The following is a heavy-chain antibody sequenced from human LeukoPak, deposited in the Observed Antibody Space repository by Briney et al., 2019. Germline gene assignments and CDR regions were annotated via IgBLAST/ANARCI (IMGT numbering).Heavy chain of an antibody. CDR1: GYSFTSYW. CDR3: ARHQGGNYDSSGYPDAFDI. J-gene: IGHJ3*02. V-gene: IGHV5-51*01. Sequence: GESLKISCKGSGYSFTSYWIGWVRQMPGKGLEWMAIIYPGDSDTRYSPSFQGQVTISADKSISTAYLQWSSLKASDTAMYYCARHQGGNYDSSGYPDAFDIWGQGTMVTVSS. D-gene: IGHD3-22*01. CDR2: IYPGDSDT.